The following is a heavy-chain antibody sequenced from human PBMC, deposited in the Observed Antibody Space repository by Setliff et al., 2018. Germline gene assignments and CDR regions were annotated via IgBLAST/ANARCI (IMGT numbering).Heavy chain of an antibody. J-gene: IGHJ6*03. CDR3: ARMSGFQYIDV. Sequence: SETLSLTCTVSGDSISRRRSYWGWFRQPAGKGLEWIGQIYTSWSTNSNPSLKSRVTISLDTSKNQFSLSLTSVTAEDTAVYYCARMSGFQYIDVWDKGTTVTVSS. CDR1: GDSISRRRSY. CDR2: IYTSWST. D-gene: IGHD3-3*01. V-gene: IGHV4-61*09.